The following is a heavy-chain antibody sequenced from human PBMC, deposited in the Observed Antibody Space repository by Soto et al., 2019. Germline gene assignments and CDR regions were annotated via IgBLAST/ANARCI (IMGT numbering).Heavy chain of an antibody. CDR2: IIPIFGTA. CDR1: GGTFSSYA. V-gene: IGHV1-69*13. CDR3: ASAIPSGDSSGYYSP. Sequence: SVKVSCKASGGTFSSYAISWVRQAPGQGLEWMGGIIPIFGTANYAQKFQGRVTITADESTSTAYMELSSLRSEDTAVYYCASAIPSGDSSGYYSPWGQGTLVTVSS. J-gene: IGHJ5*02. D-gene: IGHD3-22*01.